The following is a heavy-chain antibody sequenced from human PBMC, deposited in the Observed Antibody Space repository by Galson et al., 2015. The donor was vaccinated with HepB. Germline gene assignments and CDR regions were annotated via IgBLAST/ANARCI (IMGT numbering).Heavy chain of an antibody. CDR1: GFTFSKYS. J-gene: IGHJ4*02. CDR3: ARVDLTNQRTYYYFDY. CDR2: ISSGSRYT. Sequence: SLRLSCAASGFTFSKYSMNWVRQAPGKGLEWVSSISSGSRYTYYADSVKGRFTISRDNAKNSLFLQMNSLRAEDTAVYYCARVDLTNQRTYYYFDYWGQGTLVTVSS. V-gene: IGHV3-21*01. D-gene: IGHD3-10*01.